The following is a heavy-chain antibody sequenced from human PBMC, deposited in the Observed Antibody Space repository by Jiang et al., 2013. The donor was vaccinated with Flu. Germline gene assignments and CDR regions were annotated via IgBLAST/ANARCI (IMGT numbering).Heavy chain of an antibody. J-gene: IGHJ5*02. CDR3: ARGPLYYDSSGYHNWFDP. Sequence: GSGLVKPSQTLSLTCTVSGGSISSGGYYWSWIRQHPGKGLEWIGYIYYSGSTYYNPSLKSRVTISVDTSKNQFSLKLSSVTAADTAVYYCARGPLYYDSSGYHNWFDPWGQGTLVTVSS. CDR1: GGSISSGGYY. V-gene: IGHV4-31*03. CDR2: IYYSGST. D-gene: IGHD3-22*01.